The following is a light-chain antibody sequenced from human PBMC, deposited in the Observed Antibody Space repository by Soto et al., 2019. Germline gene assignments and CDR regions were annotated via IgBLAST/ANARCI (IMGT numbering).Light chain of an antibody. V-gene: IGKV1-39*01. J-gene: IGKJ4*02. Sequence: IQMTQYPYSLSSSVGDRVSITCRASQSITTYLNWYQQKPGKAPKILIYATSSLHSGVPSRFSGSGSGPDFTLTISRLQPEDFATYYCQQSYSTPRTVGGGTKVDVK. CDR2: ATS. CDR3: QQSYSTPRT. CDR1: QSITTY.